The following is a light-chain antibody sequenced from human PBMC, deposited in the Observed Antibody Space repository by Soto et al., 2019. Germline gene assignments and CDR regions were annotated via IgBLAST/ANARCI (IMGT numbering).Light chain of an antibody. V-gene: IGKV3-20*01. CDR1: QSISSSY. J-gene: IGKJ1*01. CDR3: QQYET. Sequence: EIVLTQSPGTLSLSPGERATLSCRASQSISSSYLAWYQQKPGRAPRLLIFGASSRATGIPDRFSGSGSGTDFTLTISRLEPEDFATYYCQQYETFGQGTKVEF. CDR2: GAS.